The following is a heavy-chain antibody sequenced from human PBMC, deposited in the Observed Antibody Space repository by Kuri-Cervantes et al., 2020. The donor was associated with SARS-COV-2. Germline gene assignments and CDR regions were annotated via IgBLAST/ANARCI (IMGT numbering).Heavy chain of an antibody. V-gene: IGHV3-23*01. CDR2: IGSYGVTT. Sequence: GGSLRLSCAASGFTFSSYDMSWVRQAPGKGLEWVSGIGSYGVTTYYADSVKGRFAISRDNPKNTLSLQLNSLRAEDTAIYYCAKEGGHNEIDYWGQGTLVTVSS. CDR3: AKEGGHNEIDY. CDR1: GFTFSSYD. J-gene: IGHJ4*02. D-gene: IGHD5-24*01.